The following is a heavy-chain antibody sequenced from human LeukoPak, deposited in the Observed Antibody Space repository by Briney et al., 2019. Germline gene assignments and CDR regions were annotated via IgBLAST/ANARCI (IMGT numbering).Heavy chain of an antibody. J-gene: IGHJ6*03. CDR2: IYYSGST. CDR3: ARAYYYGSGSSLNYYYYYMDV. D-gene: IGHD3-10*01. V-gene: IGHV4-59*01. CDR1: GGSISSYY. Sequence: SETLSLTCTVSGGSISSYYWSWIRQPPGKGPEWIGYIYYSGSTNYNPSLKSRVTISVDTSKNQFSLKLSSVTAADTAVYYCARAYYYGSGSSLNYYYYYMDVWGKGTTVTVSS.